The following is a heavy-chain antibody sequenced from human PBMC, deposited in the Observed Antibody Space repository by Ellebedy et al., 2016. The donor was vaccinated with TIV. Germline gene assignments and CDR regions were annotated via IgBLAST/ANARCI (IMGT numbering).Heavy chain of an antibody. CDR1: GYSFTYRY. CDR2: ITPFNGNT. D-gene: IGHD2-2*01. V-gene: IGHV1-45*02. J-gene: IGHJ3*02. Sequence: SVKVSCXASGYSFTYRYLHWVRQAPGQALEWMGWITPFNGNTNYAQKFQDRVTITRDRSMSTVYMELSSLRSEDTAVYYCVKDFVLVPAPMPYHAFDIWGQGTMVTVSS. CDR3: VKDFVLVPAPMPYHAFDI.